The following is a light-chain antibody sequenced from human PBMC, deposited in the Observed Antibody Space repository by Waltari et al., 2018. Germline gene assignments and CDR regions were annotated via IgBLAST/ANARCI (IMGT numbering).Light chain of an antibody. CDR3: QQRSNWTPHT. J-gene: IGKJ2*01. V-gene: IGKV3-11*01. CDR1: QSVGSY. CDR2: DAS. Sequence: EIVLTQSPDTLSLSLGDTATLSCRASQSVGSYLAWYQHKPGHPPRLLIYDASNRPTGVPDRFRGSGSGTDFTLTISSLEAEDFAVYFCQQRSNWTPHTFGQGARLDIK.